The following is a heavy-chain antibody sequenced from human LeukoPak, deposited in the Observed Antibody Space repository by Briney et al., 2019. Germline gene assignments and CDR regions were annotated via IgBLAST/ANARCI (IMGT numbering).Heavy chain of an antibody. Sequence: KSGKSLKISCKGSGYRFATYWIGWVRQMPGKGLEWMGIIYPGDSDTRYSPSFQGQVTISADTSISTAYLRCLSLKPSHTAIYDCARLPCSSSFRSNYWGQGTVVIVSS. CDR1: GYRFATYW. CDR3: ARLPCSSSFRSNY. CDR2: IYPGDSDT. D-gene: IGHD6-6*01. V-gene: IGHV5-51*01. J-gene: IGHJ4*02.